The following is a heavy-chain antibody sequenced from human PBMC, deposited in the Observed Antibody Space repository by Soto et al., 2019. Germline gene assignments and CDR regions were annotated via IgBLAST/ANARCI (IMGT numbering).Heavy chain of an antibody. Sequence: EVQLLESGGGLVQPGGSLRLSCEASGFTFSSYAMTWVRQAPGKGLEWVSIISGSGGTTYYADSVKGRFTISRDNSRGVLYMQMNSLRAEDTAVYYCAKDAAGSGFKWFDPWGQGTLVTVSS. CDR3: AKDAAGSGFKWFDP. CDR2: ISGSGGTT. V-gene: IGHV3-23*01. D-gene: IGHD3-10*01. CDR1: GFTFSSYA. J-gene: IGHJ5*02.